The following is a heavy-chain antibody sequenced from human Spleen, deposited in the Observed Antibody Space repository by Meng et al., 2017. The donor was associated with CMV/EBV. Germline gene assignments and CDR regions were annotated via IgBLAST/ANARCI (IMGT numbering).Heavy chain of an antibody. V-gene: IGHV5-51*01. Sequence: GESLKISCQSFGYTFTTYYIAWVRQMPGKSLEWIGIIYPGDSETTYNPSLQGQVTISVDKSINTAYLQWSSLQASDTGMYYCSRHPPDFYSGDYLGTFDHWGQGTMVTVSS. CDR3: SRHPPDFYSGDYLGTFDH. J-gene: IGHJ3*01. D-gene: IGHD3-3*01. CDR2: IYPGDSET. CDR1: GYTFTTYY.